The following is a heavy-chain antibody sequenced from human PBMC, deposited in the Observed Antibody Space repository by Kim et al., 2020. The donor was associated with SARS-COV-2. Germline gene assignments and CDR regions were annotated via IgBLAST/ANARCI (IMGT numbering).Heavy chain of an antibody. J-gene: IGHJ4*02. CDR3: ARGPPIGGGDCYSH. D-gene: IGHD2-21*02. Sequence: NPPLNSRVTISLYTSQNQFSLKRSSVTAADTAVYYCARGPPIGGGDCYSHWGQGTLVTVSS. V-gene: IGHV4-30-2*05.